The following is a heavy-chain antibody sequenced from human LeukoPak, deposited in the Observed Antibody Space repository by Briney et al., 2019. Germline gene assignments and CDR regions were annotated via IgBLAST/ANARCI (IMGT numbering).Heavy chain of an antibody. Sequence: SETLSLTCTVSGGSISSYYWSWIRQPPGKGLEWIGYIYYSGSTNYNPSLKSRVAISVDTSKNQFSLKLSSVTAADTAVYYCARSSSPRRGPFDYWGQGTLVTVSS. CDR1: GGSISSYY. CDR3: ARSSSPRRGPFDY. D-gene: IGHD6-13*01. CDR2: IYYSGST. V-gene: IGHV4-59*08. J-gene: IGHJ4*02.